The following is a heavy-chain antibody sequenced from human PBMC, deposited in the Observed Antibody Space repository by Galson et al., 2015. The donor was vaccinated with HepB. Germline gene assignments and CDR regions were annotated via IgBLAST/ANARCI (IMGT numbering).Heavy chain of an antibody. CDR3: ASTNGYYYGMDA. D-gene: IGHD2-8*01. CDR2: ISSSSSTI. J-gene: IGHJ6*02. Sequence: SLRLSCAASGFTFSSYSMNWVRQAPGKGLEWVSYISSSSSTIYYADSVKGRFTISRDNAKNSLYLQMNSLRAEDTAVYYCASTNGYYYGMDAWGQGTTVTVSS. V-gene: IGHV3-48*01. CDR1: GFTFSSYS.